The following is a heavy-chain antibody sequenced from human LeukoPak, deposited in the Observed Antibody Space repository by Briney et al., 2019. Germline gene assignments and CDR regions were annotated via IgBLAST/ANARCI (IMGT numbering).Heavy chain of an antibody. CDR3: ARDVGGYNYGCSLDY. D-gene: IGHD5-18*01. V-gene: IGHV4-4*02. CDR1: DGSITNTNY. J-gene: IGHJ4*02. Sequence: SETLSLTCGVSDGSITNTNYWTWVRQPPGKGLEWIGEVNLQGSTNYNPSLMGRVAISVDTSENHISLQLTSVTAADTAVYYCARDVGGYNYGCSLDYWGQGTLVSVSS. CDR2: VNLQGST.